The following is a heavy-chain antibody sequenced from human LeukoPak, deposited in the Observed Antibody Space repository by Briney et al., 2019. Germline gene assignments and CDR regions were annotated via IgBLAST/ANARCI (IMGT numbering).Heavy chain of an antibody. CDR1: GYTFTSYY. CDR2: INPSGGST. V-gene: IGHV1-46*01. D-gene: IGHD4-11*01. J-gene: IGHJ4*02. CDR3: ARVGSNYYFDY. Sequence: ASVKVSCTASGYTFTSYYMHRVRQAPGQGLEWMGIINPSGGSTSYAQKFQGRVTMTRDTSTSTVYMELSSLRSEDTAVYYCARVGSNYYFDYWGQGTLVTVSS.